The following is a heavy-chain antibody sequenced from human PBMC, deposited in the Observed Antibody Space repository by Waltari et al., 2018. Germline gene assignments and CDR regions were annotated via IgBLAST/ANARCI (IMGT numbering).Heavy chain of an antibody. CDR3: ASGYSSSSLDY. CDR1: GFTFSIYN. CDR2: ISASSTYI. J-gene: IGHJ4*02. D-gene: IGHD6-6*01. Sequence: EVQLVESGGGLVKPGGSLRLSCAASGFTFSIYNMNWVRQAPGEGLEWFSSISASSTYIYYADSMKGRFTISRDNAKNSLYLQMNSLRAEDTAVYYCASGYSSSSLDYWGQGTLVTVSS. V-gene: IGHV3-21*01.